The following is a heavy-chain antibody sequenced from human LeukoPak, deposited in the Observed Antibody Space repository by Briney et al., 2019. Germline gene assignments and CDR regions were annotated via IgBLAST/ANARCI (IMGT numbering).Heavy chain of an antibody. Sequence: PGGSLRLSCAASGFTFSSYWMTWVRQAPGKGLEWVSSISSSSSYIYYADSVKGRFTISRDNAKNSLYLQMNSLRAEDTAVYYCARDPSETIFGVVIAAYAFDIWGQGTMVTVSS. V-gene: IGHV3-21*01. CDR2: ISSSSSYI. CDR3: ARDPSETIFGVVIAAYAFDI. J-gene: IGHJ3*02. D-gene: IGHD3-3*01. CDR1: GFTFSSYW.